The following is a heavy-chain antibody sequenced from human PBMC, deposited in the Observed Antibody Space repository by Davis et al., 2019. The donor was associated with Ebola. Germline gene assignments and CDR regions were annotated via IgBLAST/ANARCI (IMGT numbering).Heavy chain of an antibody. J-gene: IGHJ4*02. CDR3: ARAQFPTTSDH. CDR1: GYTFANYG. D-gene: IGHD1-1*01. Sequence: ASVKVSCKASGYTFANYGITWVRQAPGQGLEWMGWINPHNGNTNYAQNVQGRVTMTTDTSTSTAYMEVGSLRSDDTAVYYCARAQFPTTSDHWGQGTLVSVSS. CDR2: INPHNGNT. V-gene: IGHV1-18*04.